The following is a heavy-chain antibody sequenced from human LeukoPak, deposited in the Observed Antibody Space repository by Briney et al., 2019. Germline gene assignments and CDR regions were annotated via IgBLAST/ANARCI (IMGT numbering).Heavy chain of an antibody. CDR3: ARHAGEAARIHYYYMDV. V-gene: IGHV4-4*09. Sequence: SETLSLICTVSGGSISSYYWSWIRQPPGKGLEWIGYIYTSGSTNYNPSLKSRVTISVDTSKNQFSLKLSSVTAADTAVYYCARHAGEAARIHYYYMDVWGKGTTVTVSS. CDR2: IYTSGST. CDR1: GGSISSYY. D-gene: IGHD6-6*01. J-gene: IGHJ6*03.